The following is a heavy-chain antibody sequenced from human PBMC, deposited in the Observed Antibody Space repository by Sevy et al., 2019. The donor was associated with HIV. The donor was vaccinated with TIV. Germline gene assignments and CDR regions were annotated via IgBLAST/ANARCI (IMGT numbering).Heavy chain of an antibody. CDR3: ARDYYDSSGPRYYYGMDV. CDR1: GFTFSSYA. Sequence: GGSLRLSCAASGFTFSSYAMHWVRQAPGKGLEWVAVISYDGSNKYYADSVKGRVTISIDNSKNTLYLKMNSLMAEDTAVYYCARDYYDSSGPRYYYGMDVWGQGTTVTVSS. CDR2: ISYDGSNK. V-gene: IGHV3-30-3*01. J-gene: IGHJ6*02. D-gene: IGHD3-22*01.